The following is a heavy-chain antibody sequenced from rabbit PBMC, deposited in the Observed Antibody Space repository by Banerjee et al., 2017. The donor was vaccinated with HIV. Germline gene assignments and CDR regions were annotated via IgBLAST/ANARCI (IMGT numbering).Heavy chain of an antibody. J-gene: IGHJ4*01. Sequence: QSLEESGGDLVKPGASLTLTCKASGFSFSSGYDMCWVRQAPGKGLEWIACIDAGSSGSVYYASWAKGRFTISKTSSTTVTLQMTSLTAADMATYFCARDGSGWGANFNLWGPGTLVTVS. V-gene: IGHV1S40*01. CDR2: IDAGSSGSV. CDR3: ARDGSGWGANFNL. CDR1: GFSFSSGYD. D-gene: IGHD4-1*01.